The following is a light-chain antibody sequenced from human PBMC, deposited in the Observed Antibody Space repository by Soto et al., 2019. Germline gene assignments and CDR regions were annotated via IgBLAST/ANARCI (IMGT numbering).Light chain of an antibody. V-gene: IGKV1-5*01. CDR2: DGF. J-gene: IGKJ4*01. Sequence: DIQMTQSPSTLSASVGDRVTITCRASQSINNWLAWYQQKPGKAPKLLIYDGFSLESGVPLSFSGSGFGTEFTLTISCLQPDDSATYYCQQYKRYSLTFGGATKVEIK. CDR1: QSINNW. CDR3: QQYKRYSLT.